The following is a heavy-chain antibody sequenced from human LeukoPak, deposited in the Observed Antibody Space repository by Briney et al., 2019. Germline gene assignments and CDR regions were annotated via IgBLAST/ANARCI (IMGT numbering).Heavy chain of an antibody. CDR1: EFSVGSNY. J-gene: IGHJ4*02. Sequence: GGSLRLSCAASEFSVGSNYMTWVRQAPGKGLEWVSLIYSGGSTYYADSVKGRFTISRDNTKNSLYLQMNSLRVEDTAVYYCASYSSGSYWGQGTLVTVSS. CDR3: ASYSSGSY. D-gene: IGHD6-19*01. CDR2: IYSGGST. V-gene: IGHV3-66*01.